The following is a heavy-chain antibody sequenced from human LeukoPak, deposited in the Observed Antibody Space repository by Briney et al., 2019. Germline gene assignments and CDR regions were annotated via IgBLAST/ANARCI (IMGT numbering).Heavy chain of an antibody. J-gene: IGHJ5*02. CDR1: GYTFTDYY. CDR3: ARGKDLGVPEGTNWFDP. Sequence: ASVKVSCKASGYTFTDYYMHWVRQDPGQRLEWMGWISAYNGNTNYAQNLQGRVTMTTDTSTSTAYMELRSLRSDDTAVYYCARGKDLGVPEGTNWFDPWGQGTLVTVSS. D-gene: IGHD3-16*01. V-gene: IGHV1-18*01. CDR2: ISAYNGNT.